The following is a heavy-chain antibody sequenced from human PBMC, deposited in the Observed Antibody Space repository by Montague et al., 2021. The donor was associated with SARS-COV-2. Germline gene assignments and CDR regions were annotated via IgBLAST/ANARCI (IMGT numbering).Heavy chain of an antibody. CDR2: IYYSGST. V-gene: IGHV4-59*01. Sequence: SETLSLTCTVSGGSISSYYWSWIRQPPGKGLEWVGYIYYSGSTNYNPSLKSRVTISVDTSKNQFSLKLSSVTAADTAVYYCAREGWGRGYYYYGMDVWGQGTTVTVSS. CDR1: GGSISSYY. J-gene: IGHJ6*02. CDR3: AREGWGRGYYYYGMDV. D-gene: IGHD3-16*01.